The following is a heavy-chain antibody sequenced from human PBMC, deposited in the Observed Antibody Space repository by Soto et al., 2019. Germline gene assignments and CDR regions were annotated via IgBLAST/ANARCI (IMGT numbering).Heavy chain of an antibody. V-gene: IGHV4-59*12. CDR2: IYHSGST. CDR1: GGSISSYY. CDR3: ARGGQYSSSSPYYFDY. D-gene: IGHD6-6*01. J-gene: IGHJ4*02. Sequence: SSETLSLTCTVSGGSISSYYWSWIRQPPGKGLEWIGYIYHSGSTNYNPSLKSRVTISVDTSKNQFSLKLSSVTAADTAVYYCARGGQYSSSSPYYFDYWGQGTLVTVSS.